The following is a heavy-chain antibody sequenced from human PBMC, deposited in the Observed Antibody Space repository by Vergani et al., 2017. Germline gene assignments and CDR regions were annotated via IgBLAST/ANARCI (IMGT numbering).Heavy chain of an antibody. CDR1: GFTFSSYG. Sequence: VQLVESGGGVVQPGGSLRLSCAASGFTFSSYGMHWVRQAPGKGLEWVAVISYDGSNKYYADSVKGRFTISRDNSKNTLYLQMNSLRAEDTAVYYCARDIYGDYGGFVNWGQGTLVTVSS. CDR2: ISYDGSNK. D-gene: IGHD4-17*01. V-gene: IGHV3-30*19. CDR3: ARDIYGDYGGFVN. J-gene: IGHJ4*02.